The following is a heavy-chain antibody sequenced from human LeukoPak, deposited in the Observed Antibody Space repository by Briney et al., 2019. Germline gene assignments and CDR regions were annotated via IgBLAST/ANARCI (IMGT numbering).Heavy chain of an antibody. Sequence: ASVKVSCKASGYTFTSYGISWVRQAPGQGLEWMGWISAYNGNTNYAQKLQGRVTMTTDTSTSTAYMELRSLRSDDTAVYYCARGIAVAGTFPAEYFQHWGQGTLVTVSS. J-gene: IGHJ1*01. CDR3: ARGIAVAGTFPAEYFQH. D-gene: IGHD6-19*01. V-gene: IGHV1-18*01. CDR1: GYTFTSYG. CDR2: ISAYNGNT.